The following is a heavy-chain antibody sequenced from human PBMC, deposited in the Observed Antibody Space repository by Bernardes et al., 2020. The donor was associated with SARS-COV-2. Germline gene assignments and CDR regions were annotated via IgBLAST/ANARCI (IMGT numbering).Heavy chain of an antibody. CDR3: ATGPFPGPLLRYDY. J-gene: IGHJ4*02. CDR1: GYTLTELS. D-gene: IGHD3-9*01. Sequence: ASVKVSCKVSGYTLTELSMHWVRQAPGKELEWMGGFDPEDGETIYAQKFQGRVTMTEDTSTDTAYMELSSLRSEDTAVYYCATGPFPGPLLRYDYWGQGTLVTVST. CDR2: FDPEDGET. V-gene: IGHV1-24*01.